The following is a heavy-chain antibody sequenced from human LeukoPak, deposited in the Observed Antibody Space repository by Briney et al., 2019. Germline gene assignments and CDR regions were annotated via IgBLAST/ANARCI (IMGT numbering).Heavy chain of an antibody. CDR3: ARDRSRSMVRGVTDY. V-gene: IGHV3-30-3*01. J-gene: IGHJ4*02. Sequence: HPGGSLRLSCAASGFTFSSYAMPWVRQAPGKGLEWVAVISYDGSNKYYADSVKGRFTISRDNSKNTLYLQMNSLRAEDTAVYYCARDRSRSMVRGVTDYWGQGTLVTVSS. CDR1: GFTFSSYA. CDR2: ISYDGSNK. D-gene: IGHD3-10*01.